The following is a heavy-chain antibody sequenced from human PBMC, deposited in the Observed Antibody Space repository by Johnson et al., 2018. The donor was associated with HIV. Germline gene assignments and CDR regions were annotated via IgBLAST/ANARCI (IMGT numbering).Heavy chain of an antibody. CDR2: IYSGGST. D-gene: IGHD3-3*01. CDR1: GFTVSSNY. V-gene: IGHV3-66*01. Sequence: VQLVESGGGLVQPGGSLRLSCAASGFTVSSNYMSWVRQAPGKGLEWVSVIYSGGSTYYADSVKGRFTISRDNSKNTLYLQMNSLRAEDTAVYYCAREAYYARAFDLGGQGTMVTVSS. CDR3: AREAYYARAFDL. J-gene: IGHJ3*01.